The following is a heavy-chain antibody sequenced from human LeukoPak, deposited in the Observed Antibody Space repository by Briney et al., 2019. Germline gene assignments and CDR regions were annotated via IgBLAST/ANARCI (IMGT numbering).Heavy chain of an antibody. CDR2: ISGSGGST. CDR1: GFTFSSYG. J-gene: IGHJ4*02. CDR3: AKSQYVDSSLGDY. D-gene: IGHD3-22*01. Sequence: GGSLRLSCAASGFTFSSYGMTWVRQAPGKGLEWVSTISGSGGSTYYADSVKGRFTISRDNSKNTLYLQMSSLTAKDTAKYYCAKSQYVDSSLGDYWGQGTLVTVSS. V-gene: IGHV3-23*01.